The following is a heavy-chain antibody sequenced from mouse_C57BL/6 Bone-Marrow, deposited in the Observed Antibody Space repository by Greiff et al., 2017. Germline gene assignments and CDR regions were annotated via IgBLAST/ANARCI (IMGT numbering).Heavy chain of an antibody. CDR3: ARSHYGSSYDWYFDV. V-gene: IGHV1-69*01. Sequence: VQLQHPGAELVLPGASVQLSCKASGYTFTSYWMHWVKQRPGQGLEWIGEIDPSDSYTNYNQKFKGKSTLTVDKSSSTAYMQLSSLTSEDSAVYYCARSHYGSSYDWYFDVWGTGTTVTVSS. D-gene: IGHD1-1*01. CDR1: GYTFTSYW. J-gene: IGHJ1*03. CDR2: IDPSDSYT.